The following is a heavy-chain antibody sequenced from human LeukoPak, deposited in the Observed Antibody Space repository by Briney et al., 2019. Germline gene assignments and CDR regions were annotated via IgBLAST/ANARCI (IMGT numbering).Heavy chain of an antibody. Sequence: SGTLSLTCAVSGGSISSSNWWSWVRQPPGKGLEWIGEIYHSGSTNYNPSLKSRVTISVDKSKNQFSLKLSSVTAADTAVYYCARTYYDSSGYYQQIFFDYWGQGTLVTVSS. V-gene: IGHV4-4*02. CDR1: GGSISSSNW. J-gene: IGHJ4*02. CDR3: ARTYYDSSGYYQQIFFDY. D-gene: IGHD3-22*01. CDR2: IYHSGST.